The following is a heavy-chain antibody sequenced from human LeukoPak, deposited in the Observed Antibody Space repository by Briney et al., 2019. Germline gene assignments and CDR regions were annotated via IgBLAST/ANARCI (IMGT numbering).Heavy chain of an antibody. CDR2: ISGSGGST. D-gene: IGHD2-21*02. CDR1: GFTFSSYA. Sequence: GGSLRLSCAASGFTFSSYAMSWVRQAPGKGREWVSAISGSGGSTYYADSVKGRFTISRDDSKNTLYLQMNGLRAEDTAVYYCAKGPSRDPKPFDYWGQGTLVTVSS. CDR3: AKGPSRDPKPFDY. V-gene: IGHV3-23*01. J-gene: IGHJ4*02.